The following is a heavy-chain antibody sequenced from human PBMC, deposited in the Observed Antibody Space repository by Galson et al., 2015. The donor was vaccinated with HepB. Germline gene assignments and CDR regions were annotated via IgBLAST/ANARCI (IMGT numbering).Heavy chain of an antibody. CDR1: GFTFSTSG. D-gene: IGHD3-22*01. CDR2: ILYDGSKK. V-gene: IGHV3-30*03. J-gene: IGHJ1*01. Sequence: SLRLSCAASGFTFSTSGMHWVRQAPGKGLEWVAVILYDGSKKYYADSVKGRFTISRDNSKNTVYLQMNSLRVDDTAVYYCARGERDGGYYPGYFQHWGQGTLVTVSS. CDR3: ARGERDGGYYPGYFQH.